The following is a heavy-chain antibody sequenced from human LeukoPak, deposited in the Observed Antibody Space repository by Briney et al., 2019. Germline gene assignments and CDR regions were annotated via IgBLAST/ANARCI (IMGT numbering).Heavy chain of an antibody. Sequence: GGSLRLSCAASGFTFSISWMHWVRQAPGKELAWVSHINSDGRSTDYADSVKGRFTISRDNAKNSLYLQMNSLRAEDTAVYYCARGPHTNGVYYWGQGTLVTVSS. CDR2: INSDGRST. J-gene: IGHJ4*02. D-gene: IGHD2-8*01. CDR3: ARGPHTNGVYY. CDR1: GFTFSISW. V-gene: IGHV3-74*01.